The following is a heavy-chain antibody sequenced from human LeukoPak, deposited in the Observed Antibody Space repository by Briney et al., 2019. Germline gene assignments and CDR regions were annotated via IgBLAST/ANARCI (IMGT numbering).Heavy chain of an antibody. D-gene: IGHD6-13*01. J-gene: IGHJ4*02. CDR2: ISSSGSTI. CDR3: ARDDIAAAGSTCFDY. CDR1: GFTFSSYE. V-gene: IGHV3-48*03. Sequence: GGSLRLSCAASGFTFSSYEMNWVSQAPGKGLEWVSYISSSGSTIYYADSVKGRFTISRDNAKNSLYLQMNSLRAEDTAVYYCARDDIAAAGSTCFDYWGQGTLVTVSS.